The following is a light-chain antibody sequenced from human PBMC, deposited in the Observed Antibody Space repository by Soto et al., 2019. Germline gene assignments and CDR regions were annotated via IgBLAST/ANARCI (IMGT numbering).Light chain of an antibody. Sequence: QSALTQPASVSGSPGQSITISCTGTSSDVGGYDYVSWYQQLPGKAPKLLIYDVNNRPSGVPHRFSGSKSGNTASLTISGLQAEDEADYYCSSYTGSSTFVFGTGTKVTVL. CDR3: SSYTGSSTFV. V-gene: IGLV2-14*01. CDR2: DVN. CDR1: SSDVGGYDY. J-gene: IGLJ1*01.